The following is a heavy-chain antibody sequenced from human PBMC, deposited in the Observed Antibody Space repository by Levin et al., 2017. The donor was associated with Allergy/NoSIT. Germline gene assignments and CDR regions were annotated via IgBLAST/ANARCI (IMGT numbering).Heavy chain of an antibody. Sequence: GGSLRLSCAASGFTFSTYWMSWIRQAPGKGLEWVANIKEDGSQKYHANSVKGRFTVSRDNAKNSLYLQMNSLRVEDTAVYYCARELNGGPDYWGQGTLVTVSS. J-gene: IGHJ4*02. D-gene: IGHD1-1*01. CDR3: ARELNGGPDY. CDR2: IKEDGSQK. V-gene: IGHV3-7*01. CDR1: GFTFSTYW.